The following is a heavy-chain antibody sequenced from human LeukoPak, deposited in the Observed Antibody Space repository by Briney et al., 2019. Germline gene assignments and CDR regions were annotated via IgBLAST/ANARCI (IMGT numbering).Heavy chain of an antibody. D-gene: IGHD6-13*01. CDR1: GGSFSGYY. CDR2: INHSGST. CDR3: ARFGESGIAAAGIDY. Sequence: SETLSLTCAVYGGSFSGYYWRWIRQPPGKGLEWSGEINHSGSTNYNPSLKSRVTISVDTSKNQFSLKLSSVTAADTAVYYCARFGESGIAAAGIDYWGQGTLVTVSS. V-gene: IGHV4-34*01. J-gene: IGHJ4*02.